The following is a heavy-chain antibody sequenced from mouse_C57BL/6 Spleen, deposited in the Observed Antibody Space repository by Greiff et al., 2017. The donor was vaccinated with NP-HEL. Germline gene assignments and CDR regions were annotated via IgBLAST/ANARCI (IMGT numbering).Heavy chain of an antibody. Sequence: QVQLQQPGAELVKPGASVKLSCKASGYTFTSYWMQWVKQRPGQGLEWIGEIDPSDSYTNYNQKFKGKATLTVDTSSSTAYMQLSSLTSEDSAVYYCARSLMVTTREYYFDYWGQGTTLTVSS. D-gene: IGHD2-2*01. CDR3: ARSLMVTTREYYFDY. CDR1: GYTFTSYW. J-gene: IGHJ2*01. CDR2: IDPSDSYT. V-gene: IGHV1-50*01.